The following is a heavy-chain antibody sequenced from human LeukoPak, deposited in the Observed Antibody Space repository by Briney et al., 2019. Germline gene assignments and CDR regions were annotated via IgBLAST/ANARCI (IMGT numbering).Heavy chain of an antibody. CDR2: IRTRINSSTT. D-gene: IGHD4-23*01. Sequence: GGSLRLSCAASGFIFSDYIMDWVRQAPGKGLEWVGRIRTRINSSTTEYAASVKGRFTISRDDSENSMYLHMNSLKTEDTAVYRCSRDGGEGGNSAFDIWGQGTMVTVSS. CDR1: GFIFSDYI. J-gene: IGHJ3*02. CDR3: SRDGGEGGNSAFDI. V-gene: IGHV3-72*01.